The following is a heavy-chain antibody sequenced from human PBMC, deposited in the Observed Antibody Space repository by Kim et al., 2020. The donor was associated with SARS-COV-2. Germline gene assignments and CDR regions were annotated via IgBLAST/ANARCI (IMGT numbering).Heavy chain of an antibody. V-gene: IGHV3-33*06. Sequence: GGSLRLSCAASGFTFSSYGMHWVRQAPGKGLEWVAVIWYDGSNKYYADSVKGRFTISRDNSKNTLYLQMNSLRAEDTAVYYCAKGEAYYYGSGSYFGHSYGMDDWGQGTTVTVSS. CDR1: GFTFSSYG. CDR2: IWYDGSNK. CDR3: AKGEAYYYGSGSYFGHSYGMDD. J-gene: IGHJ6*02. D-gene: IGHD3-10*01.